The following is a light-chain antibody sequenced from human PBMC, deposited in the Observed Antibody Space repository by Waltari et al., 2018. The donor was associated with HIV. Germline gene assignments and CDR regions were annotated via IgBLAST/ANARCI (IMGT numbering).Light chain of an antibody. CDR3: QQSYTTPSIT. V-gene: IGKV1-39*01. Sequence: DIQMTQSPSSLSAYVGDSVTITCRASQSISSYLNWYQQKQGTAPKPLIYGASTLQTGVPSRFSGSGSGTDFTLTINSLQRDDFATYFCQQSYTTPSITFGQGTRLEIK. CDR1: QSISSY. CDR2: GAS. J-gene: IGKJ5*01.